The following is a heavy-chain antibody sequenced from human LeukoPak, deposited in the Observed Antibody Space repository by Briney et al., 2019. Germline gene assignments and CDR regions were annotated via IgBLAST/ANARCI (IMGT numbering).Heavy chain of an antibody. V-gene: IGHV3-30*02. Sequence: GGSLRLSCAASGFTFSSYGMHWVRQAPGKGLEWVAFIRYDGSNKYYADSVKGRFTISRDNSKNTLYLQMNNVRTEDTAMYYCAKVRWDNSGWYYLDSWGQGTLVTVSS. J-gene: IGHJ4*02. CDR1: GFTFSSYG. CDR2: IRYDGSNK. CDR3: AKVRWDNSGWYYLDS. D-gene: IGHD6-19*01.